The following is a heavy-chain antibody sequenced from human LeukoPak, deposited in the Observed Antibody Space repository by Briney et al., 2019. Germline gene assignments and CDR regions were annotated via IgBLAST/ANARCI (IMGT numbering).Heavy chain of an antibody. CDR1: GFTFSNYG. D-gene: IGHD3-10*01. CDR2: ISYDGSNK. Sequence: GGSLRLSCAASGFTFSNYGMHWVRQAPGKGLEWVAVISYDGSNKYYADSVKGRFTISRDISKNTLSLQMNSLRAEDTALYYCARSLHYYGSGSYRVGYGMDVWGQGTTVTVSS. J-gene: IGHJ6*02. CDR3: ARSLHYYGSGSYRVGYGMDV. V-gene: IGHV3-30*03.